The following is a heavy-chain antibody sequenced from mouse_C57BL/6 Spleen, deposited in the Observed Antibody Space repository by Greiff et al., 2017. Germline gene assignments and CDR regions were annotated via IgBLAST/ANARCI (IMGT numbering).Heavy chain of an antibody. CDR1: GYAFSSSW. V-gene: IGHV1-82*01. J-gene: IGHJ1*03. D-gene: IGHD1-1*01. CDR3: AREAYGSSPYWYFDV. CDR2: IYPGDGDT. Sequence: QVQLQQSGPELVKPGASVKISCKASGYAFSSSWMNWVKQRPGKGLEWIGRIYPGDGDTNYNGKFKGKATLTADKSSSTAYMQLSSLTSEDSAVYCCAREAYGSSPYWYFDVWGTGTTVTVSS.